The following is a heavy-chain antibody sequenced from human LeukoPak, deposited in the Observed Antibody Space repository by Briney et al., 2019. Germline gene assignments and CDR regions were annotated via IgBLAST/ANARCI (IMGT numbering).Heavy chain of an antibody. V-gene: IGHV4-59*01. CDR1: GGSISDYF. D-gene: IGHD2-2*02. CDR3: ARQRNRYCSSTSCYSWFDP. J-gene: IGHJ5*02. CDR2: VFYNGST. Sequence: SETLSLTCTVSGGSISDYFWSWIRQPPGKGLEWVGYVFYNGSTNCNPSLKSRVSISVDTSKSQFSLKLSSVTAADTAVYYCARQRNRYCSSTSCYSWFDPWGQGTLVTVSS.